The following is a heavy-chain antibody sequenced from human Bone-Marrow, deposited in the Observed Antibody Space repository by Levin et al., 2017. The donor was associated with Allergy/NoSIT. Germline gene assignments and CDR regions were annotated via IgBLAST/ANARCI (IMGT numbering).Heavy chain of an antibody. Sequence: SETLSLTCSVSGGSISSDGYFWSWIRQHPGRGLEWIGYIYNKGSTYYNPSLKGRVTMSVDASKNQFSLNLSSVTAADTAGYYCAREPDSRGYYYYYEMDVWGRGTTVTVSS. J-gene: IGHJ6*02. CDR3: AREPDSRGYYYYYEMDV. D-gene: IGHD3-22*01. V-gene: IGHV4-31*03. CDR2: IYNKGST. CDR1: GGSISSDGYF.